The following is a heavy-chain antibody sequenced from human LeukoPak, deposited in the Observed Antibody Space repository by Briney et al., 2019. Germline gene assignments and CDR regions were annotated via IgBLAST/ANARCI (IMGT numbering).Heavy chain of an antibody. CDR3: ARDVDTAMVGVGGNAFDI. D-gene: IGHD5-18*01. Sequence: SVTVSCKASGGTFSSYAISWVRQAPGQGLEWMGGIIPIFGTANYPQKFQGRVTITADKSTSTAYMELSSLRSEDTAVYYCARDVDTAMVGVGGNAFDIWGQGTMVTVSS. CDR2: IIPIFGTA. CDR1: GGTFSSYA. V-gene: IGHV1-69*06. J-gene: IGHJ3*02.